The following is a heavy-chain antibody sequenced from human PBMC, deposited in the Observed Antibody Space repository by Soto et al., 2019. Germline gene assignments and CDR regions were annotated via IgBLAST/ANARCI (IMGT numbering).Heavy chain of an antibody. Sequence: GGSLRLSCTASGFTFGDYAMSWFRQAPGKGLEWVGFIRSKAYGGTTEYAASVKGRFTISRDDSKSIAYLQMNSLKTEDTAVYYCTRAGPFYDFWSGYEYYFDYWGQGTLVTVSS. V-gene: IGHV3-49*03. J-gene: IGHJ4*02. D-gene: IGHD3-3*01. CDR1: GFTFGDYA. CDR2: IRSKAYGGTT. CDR3: TRAGPFYDFWSGYEYYFDY.